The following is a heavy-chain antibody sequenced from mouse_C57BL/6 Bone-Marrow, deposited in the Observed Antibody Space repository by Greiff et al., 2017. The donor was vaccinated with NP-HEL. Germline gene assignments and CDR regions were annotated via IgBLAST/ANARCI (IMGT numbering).Heavy chain of an antibody. V-gene: IGHV1-74*01. Sequence: QVQLKQPGAELVKPGASVKVSCKASGYTFTSYWMHWVKQRPGQGLEWIGRIHPSDSDTNYNQKFKGKATLTVDKSSSTAYMQLSSLTSEDSAVYYCAIPRLRRLAWFAYGGQGTLVTVSA. CDR2: IHPSDSDT. D-gene: IGHD2-4*01. CDR1: GYTFTSYW. J-gene: IGHJ3*01. CDR3: AIPRLRRLAWFAY.